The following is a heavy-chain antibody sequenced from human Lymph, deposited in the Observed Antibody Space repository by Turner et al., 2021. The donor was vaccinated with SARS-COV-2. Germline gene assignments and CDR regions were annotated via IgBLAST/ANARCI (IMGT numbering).Heavy chain of an antibody. CDR2: ISGDGGGR. Sequence: EVQLVEPGASAVQPGGPLGLSCAASGFTFDDYAMHWVRQAPGQGLEWVSLISGDGGGRYWADTGKGRCTISRDNSKNSMSLQMNGLRAEDTALYYCAKDPGYCSGGSSYSRTCFDFWGQGTLVTVSA. J-gene: IGHJ4*02. CDR3: AKDPGYCSGGSSYSRTCFDF. D-gene: IGHD2-15*01. CDR1: GFTFDDYA. V-gene: IGHV3-43*02.